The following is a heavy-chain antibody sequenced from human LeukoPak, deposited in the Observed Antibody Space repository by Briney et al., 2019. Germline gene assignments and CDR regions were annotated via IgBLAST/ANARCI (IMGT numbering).Heavy chain of an antibody. CDR3: ARGPSSSGFDY. CDR1: GVTFSDYD. D-gene: IGHD6-13*01. CDR2: ISSSSSYT. Sequence: GGSLRLSCAASGVTFSDYDMSWIRQAPGKGLEWVSYISSSSSYTNYADSVKGRFTISRDDAKNSLYLQMNSLRAEDTAVYYCARGPSSSGFDYRGQGTLVTVSS. V-gene: IGHV3-11*06. J-gene: IGHJ4*02.